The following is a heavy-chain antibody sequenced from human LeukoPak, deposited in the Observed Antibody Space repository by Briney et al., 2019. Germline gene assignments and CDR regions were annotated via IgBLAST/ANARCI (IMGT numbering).Heavy chain of an antibody. Sequence: ASVTVSCKVSGYTLTELSMHWVRQAPGKGLEWMGGFDPEDGETIYAQKFQGRVTMTEDTSTDTAYMELSSLRSEDTAVYYCATDRELRFLEWPYAFDIWGQGTMVTVSS. J-gene: IGHJ3*02. V-gene: IGHV1-24*01. CDR3: ATDRELRFLEWPYAFDI. CDR1: GYTLTELS. CDR2: FDPEDGET. D-gene: IGHD3-3*01.